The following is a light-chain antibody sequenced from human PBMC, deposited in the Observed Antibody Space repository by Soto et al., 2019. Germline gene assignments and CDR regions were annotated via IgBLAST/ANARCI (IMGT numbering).Light chain of an antibody. V-gene: IGKV1-5*03. CDR3: QHYNSYSEA. J-gene: IGKJ1*01. CDR2: KAS. CDR1: QTISSW. Sequence: DLQSNPSASAVFPSVRHSITNIFRASQTISSWLAWYQQKPGKAPKLLIYKASTLKSGVPSRFSGSGSGTEFPLTISSLQPDDFATYYCQHYNSYSEAFGQGTKVDI.